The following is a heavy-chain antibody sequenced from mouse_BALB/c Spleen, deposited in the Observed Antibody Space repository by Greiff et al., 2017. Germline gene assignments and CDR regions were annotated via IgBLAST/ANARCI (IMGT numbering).Heavy chain of an antibody. Sequence: EVHLVESGGGLVKPGGSLTLSGAASGFTFSDYFMYWVRQTPAKRLEWVATISAGGSYTYYPDSVKGRFTISRDNAKNNLYLQMSSLKSEGTAMYYCANGYYNYAMDYWGQGTSVTVSS. CDR2: ISAGGSYT. CDR3: ANGYYNYAMDY. V-gene: IGHV5-4*02. D-gene: IGHD2-3*01. CDR1: GFTFSDYF. J-gene: IGHJ4*01.